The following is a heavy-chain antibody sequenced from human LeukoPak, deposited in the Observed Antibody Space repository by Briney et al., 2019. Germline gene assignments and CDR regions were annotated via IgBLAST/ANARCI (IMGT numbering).Heavy chain of an antibody. Sequence: SVKVSCKASGGTFSSYAISWVRQAPGQGLEWMGGIIPIFGTANYAQRFQGRVTITADESTSTAYMELSSLRSEDTAVYYCARDRPGGYYYMDVWGKGTTVTISS. J-gene: IGHJ6*03. CDR1: GGTFSSYA. D-gene: IGHD3-10*01. CDR3: ARDRPGGYYYMDV. CDR2: IIPIFGTA. V-gene: IGHV1-69*13.